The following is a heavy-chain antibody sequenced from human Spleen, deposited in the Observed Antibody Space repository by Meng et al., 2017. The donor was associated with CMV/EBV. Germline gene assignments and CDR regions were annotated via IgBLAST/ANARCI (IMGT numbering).Heavy chain of an antibody. CDR2: IIHGESP. CDR3: AHTVTTGARAFDI. Sequence: QVQRQQRRARVLQAAATLSLPSAVHGGALSCAYWNCIRQPPGKGREGIGEIIHGESPSYKPSLQSRVTMSVDTSKNQCSLKLSSVTAADTAVYYCAHTVTTGARAFDIWGQGTMVTVSS. V-gene: IGHV4-34*12. CDR1: GGALSCAY. D-gene: IGHD4-17*01. J-gene: IGHJ3*02.